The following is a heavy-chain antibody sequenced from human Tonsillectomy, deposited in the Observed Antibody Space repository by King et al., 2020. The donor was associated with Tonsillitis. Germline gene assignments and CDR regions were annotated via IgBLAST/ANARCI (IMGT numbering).Heavy chain of an antibody. CDR3: ASIVGATFYYYYMDV. CDR2: INHSGST. J-gene: IGHJ6*03. D-gene: IGHD1-26*01. V-gene: IGHV4-34*01. CDR1: GGSFSGYY. Sequence: VQLQQWGAGLLKPSETLSLTCAVYGGSFSGYYWSWIRQPPGKGLEWIGEINHSGSTNYNPSLKSRVTISVDTSKNQFSLKLSSVTAADTAVYYCASIVGATFYYYYMDVWGKGTTVTVSS.